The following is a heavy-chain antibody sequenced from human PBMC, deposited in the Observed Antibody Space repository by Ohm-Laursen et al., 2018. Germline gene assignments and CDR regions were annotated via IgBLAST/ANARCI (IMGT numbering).Heavy chain of an antibody. CDR3: ARISDYGVGYGMDV. Sequence: SVKGRFTISRDNSKNTLYLQMNSLRAEDTAVYYCARISDYGVGYGMDVWGQGTTVTVSS. J-gene: IGHJ6*02. V-gene: IGHV3-30*07. D-gene: IGHD5/OR15-5a*01.